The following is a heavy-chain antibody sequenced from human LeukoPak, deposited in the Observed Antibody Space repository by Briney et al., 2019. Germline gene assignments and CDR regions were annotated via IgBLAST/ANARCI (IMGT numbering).Heavy chain of an antibody. V-gene: IGHV3-23*01. CDR2: IGGSGSNK. CDR3: AKGLGAGGSGSYYNVVY. CDR1: GFTFSSYA. D-gene: IGHD3-10*01. Sequence: GGSLRLPCAASGFTFSSYAMSWVRQAPGEGLDWVSAIGGSGSNKYYADSVKGRFTISRDNSKNTLYLQMSSLRAEDTAVYYCAKGLGAGGSGSYYNVVYWGQGTLVTVSS. J-gene: IGHJ4*02.